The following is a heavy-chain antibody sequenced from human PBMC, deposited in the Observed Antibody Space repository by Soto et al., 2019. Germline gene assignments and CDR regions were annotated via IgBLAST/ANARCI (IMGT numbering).Heavy chain of an antibody. CDR2: TYYRSKWYN. Sequence: KQSQTLSLTCAISGDSVSSNSAAWNWIRQSPSRGLEWLGRTYYRSKWYNDYAVSVKSRITINPDTSKNQFSLQLNSVTPEDTAVYYCARSDSSGWPEGILDKYYFDYWGQGTLVTVSS. V-gene: IGHV6-1*01. CDR1: GDSVSSNSAA. CDR3: ARSDSSGWPEGILDKYYFDY. J-gene: IGHJ4*02. D-gene: IGHD6-19*01.